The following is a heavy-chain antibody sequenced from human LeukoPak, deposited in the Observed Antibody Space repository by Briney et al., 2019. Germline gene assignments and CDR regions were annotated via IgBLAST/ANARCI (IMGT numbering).Heavy chain of an antibody. CDR2: IYHGGDS. V-gene: IGHV4-4*02. J-gene: IGHJ5*02. D-gene: IGHD1-1*01. Sequence: SETLSLTCAVSGGSISSHHWWSWVRQPPGKGLEWMGEIYHGGDSNYNPSLKSRVTIPVDKSKNQLSLKLNSVTSADTAVYYCARNVGTASLGTNWLDPWGQGTLVTVSS. CDR1: GGSISSHHW. CDR3: ARNVGTASLGTNWLDP.